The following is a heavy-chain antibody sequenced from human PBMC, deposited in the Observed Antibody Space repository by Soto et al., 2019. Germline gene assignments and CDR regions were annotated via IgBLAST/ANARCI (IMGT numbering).Heavy chain of an antibody. CDR2: ICGSAGCT. V-gene: IGHV3-23*01. CDR3: AKDRAAAAGTYYYYGMDV. Sequence: GGSLRLSCAASGFIFRSYAMTWVRQAPGNGLEWVSAICGSAGCTHYADSVKGRFTISRDNSKDTVYLQMNSLRADDTAIYYCAKDRAAAAGTYYYYGMDVWGQGTTVTVSS. D-gene: IGHD6-13*01. CDR1: GFIFRSYA. J-gene: IGHJ6*02.